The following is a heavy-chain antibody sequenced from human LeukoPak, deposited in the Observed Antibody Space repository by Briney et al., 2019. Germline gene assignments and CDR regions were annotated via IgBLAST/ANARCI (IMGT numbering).Heavy chain of an antibody. D-gene: IGHD3-22*01. Sequence: PSETLSLTCTVSGGSISSSSYYWGWIRQPPGKGLEWIGSIYYSGSTNYNPSLKSRVTMSVDTSKNQFSLNLNSVTAADTAVYYCARGPYYYDSSGNFDYWGQGTLVTVSS. CDR3: ARGPYYYDSSGNFDY. V-gene: IGHV4-39*07. CDR1: GGSISSSSYY. J-gene: IGHJ4*02. CDR2: IYYSGST.